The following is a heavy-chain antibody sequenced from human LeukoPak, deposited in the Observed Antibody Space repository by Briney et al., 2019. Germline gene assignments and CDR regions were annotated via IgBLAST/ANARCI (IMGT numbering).Heavy chain of an antibody. CDR3: ASPYSTYY. V-gene: IGHV3-23*01. CDR1: GPTFNSYA. J-gene: IGHJ4*02. Sequence: GGSLRLSCAASGPTFNSYALTWVRQAPGKGLEWVSGISSDGGTTYYADSVKGRFAISRDNSKNTLYLQMNSLRAEDTALYYCASPYSTYYWGQGTLVTVSS. CDR2: ISSDGGTT. D-gene: IGHD6-13*01.